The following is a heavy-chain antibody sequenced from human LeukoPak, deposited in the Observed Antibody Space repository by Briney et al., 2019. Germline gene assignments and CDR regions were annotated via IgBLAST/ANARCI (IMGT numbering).Heavy chain of an antibody. CDR2: IYTSGST. D-gene: IGHD3-22*01. CDR1: GGSVSRGSDY. Sequence: SETLSLTCTVSGGSVSRGSDYWSWIRQPAGKGLEWIGRIYTSGSTNYNPSLKSRVTISIDTSKNQFSLKLKSVTAADTAVYYCASAVYYYDSSGMARGYYFDYWGQGTLVTVSS. CDR3: ASAVYYYDSSGMARGYYFDY. V-gene: IGHV4-61*02. J-gene: IGHJ4*02.